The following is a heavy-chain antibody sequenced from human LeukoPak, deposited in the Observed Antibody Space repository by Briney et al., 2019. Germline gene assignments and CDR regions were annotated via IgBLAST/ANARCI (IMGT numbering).Heavy chain of an antibody. V-gene: IGHV4-39*07. CDR3: ARPHIYYYYMDV. CDR1: GGSITTSTYY. Sequence: PSETLSLTCTVSGGSITTSTYYWAWIRQPPGKGLEWIGSIYSSGSTYYNPSLKSRVTISVDTFKNQFSLKLSSVAAADTAVYYCARPHIYYYYMDVWGKGTTVTISS. J-gene: IGHJ6*03. CDR2: IYSSGST. D-gene: IGHD2-21*01.